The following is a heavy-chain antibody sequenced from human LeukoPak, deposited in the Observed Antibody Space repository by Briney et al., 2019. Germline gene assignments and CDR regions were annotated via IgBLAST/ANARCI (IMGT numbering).Heavy chain of an antibody. D-gene: IGHD3-22*01. CDR1: GFTFSSYW. Sequence: GGSLRLSCAASGFTFSSYWMSWVRQAPGKGLEWVANIKQGGSEKYYVDSVKGRFTISRDNAKNSLYLQMNSLRAEDTAVYYCARESDSSGFGAFDIWGQGTMVTVSS. CDR3: ARESDSSGFGAFDI. V-gene: IGHV3-7*04. J-gene: IGHJ3*02. CDR2: IKQGGSEK.